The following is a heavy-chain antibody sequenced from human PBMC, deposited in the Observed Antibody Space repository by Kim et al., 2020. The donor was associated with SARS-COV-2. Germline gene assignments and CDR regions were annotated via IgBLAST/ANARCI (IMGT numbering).Heavy chain of an antibody. CDR1: GGSFSGYY. CDR3: ARCSGPENDAFDI. D-gene: IGHD6-25*01. Sequence: SETLSLTCAVYGGSFSGYYWSWIRQPPGKGLEWIGEINHSGSTNYNPSLKSRVTISVDTSKNQFSLKLSSVTAADTAVYYCARCSGPENDAFDIWGQGTMVTVSS. J-gene: IGHJ3*02. CDR2: INHSGST. V-gene: IGHV4-34*01.